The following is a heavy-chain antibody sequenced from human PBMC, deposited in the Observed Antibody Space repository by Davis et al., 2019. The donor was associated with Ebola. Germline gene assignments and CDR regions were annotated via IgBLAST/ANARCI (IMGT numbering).Heavy chain of an antibody. Sequence: AASVKVSCKASGYTFTSYYMHWVRQAPGQGLEWMGWINPNSGGTNYAQKFQGWVTMTRDTSISTAYMELSRLRSDDTAVYYCARENIAAAGTWYYYYSMDVWGQGTTVTVSS. CDR1: GYTFTSYY. V-gene: IGHV1-2*04. J-gene: IGHJ6*02. CDR3: ARENIAAAGTWYYYYSMDV. D-gene: IGHD6-13*01. CDR2: INPNSGGT.